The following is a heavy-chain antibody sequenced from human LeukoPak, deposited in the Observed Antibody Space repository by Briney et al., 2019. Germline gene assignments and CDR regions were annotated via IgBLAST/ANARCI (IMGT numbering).Heavy chain of an antibody. CDR3: AKETHSTMVPGYAFDI. Sequence: TGRSLRLSCAASGFTFADYAIHWVRQAPGKGLEWVSGISWNGAKIVYADSVKGRFTISRDNAKNSLYLQMDSLGTADTALYYCAKETHSTMVPGYAFDIWGQGTMVTVSS. D-gene: IGHD2-8*01. V-gene: IGHV3-9*01. CDR2: ISWNGAKI. J-gene: IGHJ3*02. CDR1: GFTFADYA.